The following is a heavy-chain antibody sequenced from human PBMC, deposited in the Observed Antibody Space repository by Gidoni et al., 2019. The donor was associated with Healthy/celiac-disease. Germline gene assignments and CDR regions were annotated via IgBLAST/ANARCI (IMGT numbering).Heavy chain of an antibody. J-gene: IGHJ4*02. CDR3: ARDLTYYYDSSGIPYYFDY. CDR2: IFSNDEK. V-gene: IGHV2-26*01. CDR1: GFSLSNARMG. D-gene: IGHD3-22*01. Sequence: QVTLKESGPVLVKPTETLTLTCTVSGFSLSNARMGVSWIRQPPGKALEWLAHIFSNDEKSYSTSLKSRLTISKDTSKSQVVLTMTNMDPVDTATYYCARDLTYYYDSSGIPYYFDYWGQGTLVTVSS.